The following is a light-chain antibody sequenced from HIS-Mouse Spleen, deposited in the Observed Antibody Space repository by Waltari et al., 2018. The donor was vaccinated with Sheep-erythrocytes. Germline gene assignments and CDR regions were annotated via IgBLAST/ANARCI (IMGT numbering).Light chain of an antibody. V-gene: IGLV2-11*01. CDR3: CSYAGSYNHV. Sequence: QSALTQPRSVSGSPGQSVTISCTGTSSDVGGYNYVSGYQQHPGKAPKLMIYDVSKRPSGVPDRFSGSKSGNTASLTISGLQAEDEADYYCCSYAGSYNHVFATGTKATVL. CDR2: DVS. J-gene: IGLJ1*01. CDR1: SSDVGGYNY.